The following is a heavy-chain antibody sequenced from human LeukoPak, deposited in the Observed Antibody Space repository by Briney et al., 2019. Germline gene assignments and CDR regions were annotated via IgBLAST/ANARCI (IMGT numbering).Heavy chain of an antibody. D-gene: IGHD3-22*01. V-gene: IGHV3-53*01. CDR3: ARDYYDSSGYYFDY. Sequence: GGSLRLSCAASGFTVSSNYMSWVRQAPGKGLEWVSVIYSGGSTYYADSVKGRFTISRDNSKNTLYLQMNSLRAEDTAVYYCARDYYDSSGYYFDYWGQGTLVTVSS. CDR1: GFTVSSNY. J-gene: IGHJ4*02. CDR2: IYSGGST.